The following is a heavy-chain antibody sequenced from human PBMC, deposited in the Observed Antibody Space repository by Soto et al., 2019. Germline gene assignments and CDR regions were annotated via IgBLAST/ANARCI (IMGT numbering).Heavy chain of an antibody. J-gene: IGHJ4*02. CDR1: GFTFSDYA. D-gene: IGHD6-19*01. CDR3: AKGGRQCLVTADFNY. Sequence: VQLVESGGGVVQPGRSLRLSCAASGFTFSDYAMHWVRQAPGKGLEWVAVVSHDGRNTHYADSVKGRFTISRDSSKNTVSPEMTSLRAEETAVYYCAKGGRQCLVTADFNYWGQGALVTVSS. V-gene: IGHV3-30*18. CDR2: VSHDGRNT.